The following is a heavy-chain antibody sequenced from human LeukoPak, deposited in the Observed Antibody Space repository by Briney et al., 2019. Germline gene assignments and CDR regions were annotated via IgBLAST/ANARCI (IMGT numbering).Heavy chain of an antibody. V-gene: IGHV3-7*01. CDR1: GFSFSTYW. Sequence: GGSLRLSCAASGFSFSTYWMSWVRQTPEKGLEFVANIDQGGSVRNYMDSQKGRCTISRDNAKKSLYLEINSLRADDTAVYYCARDPESSSFDLWGRGALVTFAS. CDR3: ARDPESSSFDL. CDR2: IDQGGSVR. J-gene: IGHJ4*02. D-gene: IGHD6-13*01.